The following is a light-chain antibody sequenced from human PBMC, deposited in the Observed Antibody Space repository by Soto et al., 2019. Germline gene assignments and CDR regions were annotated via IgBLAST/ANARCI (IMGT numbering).Light chain of an antibody. CDR1: KLGNKY. Sequence: SYELTQPPSVSVSPGQTANITCSGDKLGNKYACWYQQKPGQSPVLVIYQDIKRPSGIPERFSGSNSGNTATLTISGTQAMDEADYYCQAWDSSTAPVVFGGGTKLTVL. CDR2: QDI. J-gene: IGLJ2*01. V-gene: IGLV3-1*01. CDR3: QAWDSSTAPVV.